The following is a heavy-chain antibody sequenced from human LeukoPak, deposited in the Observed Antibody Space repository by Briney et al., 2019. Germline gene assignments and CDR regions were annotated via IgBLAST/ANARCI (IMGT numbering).Heavy chain of an antibody. CDR1: GGSFSGYY. CDR2: INHSGST. J-gene: IGHJ6*02. D-gene: IGHD6-19*01. CDR3: ARVREGIAVAGTYYYYYYGMDV. V-gene: IGHV4-34*01. Sequence: PSETLSLTCAVYGGSFSGYYWSWIRQPPGKGLEWIGEINHSGSTNYNPSLKSRVTISVDTSKNQFSLKLSSVTAADTAVYYCARVREGIAVAGTYYYYYYGMDVWGQGTTVTVSS.